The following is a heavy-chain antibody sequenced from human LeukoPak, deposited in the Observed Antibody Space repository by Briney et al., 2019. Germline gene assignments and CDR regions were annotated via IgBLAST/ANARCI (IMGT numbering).Heavy chain of an antibody. CDR1: GFTFSSYG. Sequence: PGGSLRLSCAASGFTFSSYGMSWVRQAPGKGLEWVSAISGSGGSAYYADSVKGRFTVSGDNSKSTLYLQMNSLRAEDTAVYYCAKPYCSSTSCPGHYWGQGTLVPVSS. D-gene: IGHD2-2*01. V-gene: IGHV3-23*01. J-gene: IGHJ4*02. CDR3: AKPYCSSTSCPGHY. CDR2: ISGSGGSA.